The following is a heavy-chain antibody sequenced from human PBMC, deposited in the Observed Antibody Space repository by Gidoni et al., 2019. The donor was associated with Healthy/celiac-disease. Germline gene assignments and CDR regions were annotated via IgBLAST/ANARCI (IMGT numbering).Heavy chain of an antibody. Sequence: QVQLVQPGAEVKKPGASAKVPCQASGYTFTSYGISWVRQAPGQGLEWMGWISAYNGNTNYAQKLQGSVTLTTDTSTSTAYMELRSLRSDDTAVYYCARADDSSGYPFQFDYWGQGTLVTVSS. J-gene: IGHJ4*02. D-gene: IGHD3-22*01. CDR1: GYTFTSYG. CDR3: ARADDSSGYPFQFDY. V-gene: IGHV1-18*01. CDR2: ISAYNGNT.